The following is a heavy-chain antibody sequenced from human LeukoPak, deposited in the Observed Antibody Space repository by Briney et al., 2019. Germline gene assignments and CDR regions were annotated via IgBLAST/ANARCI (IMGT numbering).Heavy chain of an antibody. J-gene: IGHJ4*02. CDR1: GGSFSGYY. Sequence: PSETLSLTCAVYGGSFSGYYWSWFRQPPGKGLEWIGEINHSGSTNYNPSLKSRVTISVDTSKNQFSLKLSSVTAADTAVYYCARRMAYYYDSSGYKDDYWGQGTLVTVSS. D-gene: IGHD3-22*01. CDR2: INHSGST. CDR3: ARRMAYYYDSSGYKDDY. V-gene: IGHV4-34*01.